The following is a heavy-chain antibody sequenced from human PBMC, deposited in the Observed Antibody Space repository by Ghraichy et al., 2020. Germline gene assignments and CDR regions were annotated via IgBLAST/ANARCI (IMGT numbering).Heavy chain of an antibody. D-gene: IGHD6-19*01. CDR3: VRGQWSDFNF. J-gene: IGHJ4*02. V-gene: IGHV6-1*01. CDR2: TYYRSKWYS. Sequence: SETLSLTCVISGDSLSSNGVDWNWIRQSPSRGLEWLGRTYYRSKWYSEYAISVKSRITINPDTSKNQFSLHLSSMTPGDTALYYCVRGQWSDFNFWGQGTLVTVSS. CDR1: GDSLSSNGVD.